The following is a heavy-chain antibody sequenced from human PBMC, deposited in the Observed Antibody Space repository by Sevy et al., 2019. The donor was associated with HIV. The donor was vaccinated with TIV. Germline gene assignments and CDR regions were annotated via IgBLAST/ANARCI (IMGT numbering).Heavy chain of an antibody. CDR3: AKDHDNNWFDP. CDR2: ISSSVTST. D-gene: IGHD3-9*01. V-gene: IGHV3-23*01. CDR1: GFTFNIYA. Sequence: GGSLRLSCAASGFTFNIYAMTWVRQAPGKGLKWVSTISSSVTSTYYADSVKGRFTISRDNSKNTLYLQMNSLRAEDTAIYFCAKDHDNNWFDPWGQGTLVTVSS. J-gene: IGHJ5*02.